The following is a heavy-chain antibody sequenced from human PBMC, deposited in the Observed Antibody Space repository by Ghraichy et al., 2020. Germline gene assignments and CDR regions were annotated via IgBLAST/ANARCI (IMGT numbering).Heavy chain of an antibody. J-gene: IGHJ4*02. CDR3: ARGPTTVVNWAYDY. CDR1: GFTFSSYS. CDR2: ISSSSSTI. Sequence: GGSLRLSCAASGFTFSSYSMNWVRQAPGKGLEWVSYISSSSSTIYYADSVKGRFTISRDNAKNSLYLQMNSLRDEDTAVYYCARGPTTVVNWAYDYWGQGTLVTVSS. V-gene: IGHV3-48*02. D-gene: IGHD4-23*01.